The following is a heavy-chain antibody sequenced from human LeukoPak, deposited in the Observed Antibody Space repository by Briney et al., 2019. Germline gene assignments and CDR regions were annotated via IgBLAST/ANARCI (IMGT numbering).Heavy chain of an antibody. V-gene: IGHV4-4*07. D-gene: IGHD3-10*01. Sequence: PSETLSLTCTVSGGSIRSYYWSWIRQPAGKGLEWIGRIYTTGSTDYNPSLKSRVAMSVDTSKNQFSLKVSSVAAADTAVYHCARVRFGDTPKDNYLDSWGQGMLVTVSS. CDR2: IYTTGST. CDR1: GGSIRSYY. J-gene: IGHJ4*02. CDR3: ARVRFGDTPKDNYLDS.